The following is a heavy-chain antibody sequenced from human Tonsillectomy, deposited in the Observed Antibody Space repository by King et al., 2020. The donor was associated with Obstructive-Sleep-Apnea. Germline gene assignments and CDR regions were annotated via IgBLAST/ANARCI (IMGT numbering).Heavy chain of an antibody. Sequence: VQLQESGPGLVKPSETLSLTCTVSGGSISSYYWSWIRQPPGKGLEWIGYIYYSGSTNYNPSFKSRVTISVDTSKNQFSLKLSSVTAADTAVYYCARHVPGHSGSYWFDYCGQGPLVTVSS. J-gene: IGHJ5*01. CDR3: ARHVPGHSGSYWFDY. D-gene: IGHD1-26*01. CDR1: GGSISSYY. CDR2: IYYSGST. V-gene: IGHV4-59*08.